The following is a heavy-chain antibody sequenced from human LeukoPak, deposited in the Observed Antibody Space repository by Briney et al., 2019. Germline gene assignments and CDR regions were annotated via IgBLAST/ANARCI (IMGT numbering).Heavy chain of an antibody. D-gene: IGHD3-3*01. CDR1: GGSFSGYY. CDR3: ARLRSLHYDFWSGYYTGMNEGDAFDI. V-gene: IGHV4-34*01. CDR2: INHSGST. Sequence: RTSETLSLTCAVYGGSFSGYYWSWIRQPPGKGLEWIGEINHSGSTNYNPSLKSRVTISVDTSKNQFSLKLSSVTAADTAVYYCARLRSLHYDFWSGYYTGMNEGDAFDIWGQGTMVTVSS. J-gene: IGHJ3*02.